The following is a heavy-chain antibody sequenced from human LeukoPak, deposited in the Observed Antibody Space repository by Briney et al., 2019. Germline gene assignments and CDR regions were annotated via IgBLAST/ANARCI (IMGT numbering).Heavy chain of an antibody. CDR2: ISGSGGNT. Sequence: GGSLRLSCAASGFTFSSYAMMWVRQAPGKGLEWVSAISGSGGNTYYADSVKRRFTISRDNSKNTLYLQMNSLRAEDRAVYYCANTGTTPDFTYFDYWGQGTLVAVSS. CDR1: GFTFSSYA. CDR3: ANTGTTPDFTYFDY. D-gene: IGHD1/OR15-1a*01. J-gene: IGHJ4*02. V-gene: IGHV3-23*01.